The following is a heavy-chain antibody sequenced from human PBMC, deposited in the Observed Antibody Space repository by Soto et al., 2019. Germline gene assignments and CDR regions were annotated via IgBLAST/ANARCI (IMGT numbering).Heavy chain of an antibody. J-gene: IGHJ4*02. CDR1: GGSISSSSYY. CDR3: ARLEAAIVAFDY. Sequence: SETLSLTCTVSGGSISSSSYYWGWIRQPPGKGLEWIGSIYYSGSTYYNPSLKSRVTISVDTSKNQFSLKLSSVTAADTAVYYCARLEAAIVAFDYWGQGTLVTVSS. D-gene: IGHD5-12*01. CDR2: IYYSGST. V-gene: IGHV4-39*01.